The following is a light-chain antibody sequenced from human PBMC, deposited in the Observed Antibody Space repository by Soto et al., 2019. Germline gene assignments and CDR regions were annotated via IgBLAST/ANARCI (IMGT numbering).Light chain of an antibody. Sequence: QSVLTQPPSASGTPGQTVTISCSGSSSNIGGNTVNWYQQLPGAAPKILIYSDDERPSGVPDRFSGSKSGTSASLAISGLQSEDEAEYYCAAWDDNLNGPLFGGGTQLTVL. CDR3: AAWDDNLNGPL. CDR2: SDD. V-gene: IGLV1-44*01. CDR1: SSNIGGNT. J-gene: IGLJ3*02.